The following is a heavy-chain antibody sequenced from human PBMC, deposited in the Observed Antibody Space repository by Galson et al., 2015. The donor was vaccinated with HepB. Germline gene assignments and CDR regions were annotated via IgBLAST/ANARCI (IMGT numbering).Heavy chain of an antibody. V-gene: IGHV1-18*01. CDR2: ISAYNGNT. CDR3: ARDRDYDFWSGYYTGDY. J-gene: IGHJ4*02. D-gene: IGHD3-3*01. Sequence: SVKVSCKASGYTFTSYGISWVRQAPGQGLEWMGWISAYNGNTNYAQKLQGRVTMTTDTSTSTAYMELRSLRSDDTAVYYCARDRDYDFWSGYYTGDYWGQGTLVTVSS. CDR1: GYTFTSYG.